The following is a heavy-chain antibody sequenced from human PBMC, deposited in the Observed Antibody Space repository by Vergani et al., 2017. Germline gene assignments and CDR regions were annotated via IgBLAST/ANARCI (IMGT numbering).Heavy chain of an antibody. Sequence: QITLKESGPTLVKPTQTLTLTCTFSGFSLNTRGVSVAWIRQPPGKALDWLALIYWNDDQHYSPSLNNRVTITKDTSKNQVVLTMTNMDYVDTGTYYCVYRKTEGGPTGCFYPFYYYCYMDVWGKGTTVTVSS. CDR3: VYRKTEGGPTGCFYPFYYYCYMDV. CDR1: GFSLNTRGVS. CDR2: IYWNDDQ. V-gene: IGHV2-5*04. D-gene: IGHD1-1*01. J-gene: IGHJ6*03.